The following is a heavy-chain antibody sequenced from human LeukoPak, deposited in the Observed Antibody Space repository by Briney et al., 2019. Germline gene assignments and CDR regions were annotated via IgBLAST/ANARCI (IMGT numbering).Heavy chain of an antibody. J-gene: IGHJ4*02. D-gene: IGHD3-10*01. CDR3: ARGGSGSYPYYFDY. Sequence: GGSLRLSCAASGFTFSSYWMHWVRQAPGKGLVWVSRINSDGSSTSYADSVKGRFTISRDNAKNSLYLQMNSLRAEDTAVYYCARGGSGSYPYYFDYWGQGTLVTVSS. CDR2: INSDGSST. CDR1: GFTFSSYW. V-gene: IGHV3-74*01.